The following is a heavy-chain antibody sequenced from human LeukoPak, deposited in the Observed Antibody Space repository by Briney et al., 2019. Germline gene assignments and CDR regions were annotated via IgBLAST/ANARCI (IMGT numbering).Heavy chain of an antibody. CDR3: VSLYEAY. Sequence: GGSLRLSCAASGNYWMHWVRQAPGKGLVWVSHINSDGSWTSYADSVKGRFTISKDNAKNTVYLQMNNLRAEDTAVYYCVSLYEAYWGRGTLVTVSS. CDR2: INSDGSWT. CDR1: GNYW. D-gene: IGHD2/OR15-2a*01. J-gene: IGHJ4*02. V-gene: IGHV3-74*01.